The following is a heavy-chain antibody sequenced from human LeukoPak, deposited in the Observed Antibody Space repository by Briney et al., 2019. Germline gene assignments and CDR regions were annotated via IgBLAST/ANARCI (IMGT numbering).Heavy chain of an antibody. Sequence: SETLSLTCNVSGVSISDGRYYWAWIRQYPGRGLEWLGYKYYSGSAKYNPSLKSRLTISVDTPDNQFSLQLSSVTAADTAMYYCATPYCSGISCLDVCNIWGQGTMVTVSS. D-gene: IGHD2-2*01. CDR2: KYYSGSA. J-gene: IGHJ3*01. CDR1: GVSISDGRYY. CDR3: ATPYCSGISCLDVCNI. V-gene: IGHV4-31*03.